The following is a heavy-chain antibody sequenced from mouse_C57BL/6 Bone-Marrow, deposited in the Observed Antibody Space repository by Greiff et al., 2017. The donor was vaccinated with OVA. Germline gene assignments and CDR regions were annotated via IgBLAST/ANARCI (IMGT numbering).Heavy chain of an antibody. Sequence: EVKLVESGGGLVKPGGSLKLSCAASGFTFSSYTMSWVRQTPEKRLEWVATISGGGGNTYYPDRVKGRFTISRDNAKNTLYLQMSSLRSEDTALYYCARHVRLRRRAWFAYWGQGTLVTVSA. D-gene: IGHD2-4*01. J-gene: IGHJ3*01. CDR3: ARHVRLRRRAWFAY. CDR2: ISGGGGNT. V-gene: IGHV5-9*01. CDR1: GFTFSSYT.